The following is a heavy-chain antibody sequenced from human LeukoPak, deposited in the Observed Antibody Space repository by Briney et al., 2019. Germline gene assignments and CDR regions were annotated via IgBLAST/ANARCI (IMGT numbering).Heavy chain of an antibody. V-gene: IGHV5-51*01. CDR1: GFRFTNSW. J-gene: IGHJ4*02. D-gene: IGHD5/OR15-5a*01. CDR3: ARSSGVSTMMLDLDY. Sequence: GESLKISCKGSGFRFTNSWIAWVRQMPGKGLEWLGIILPDDSGTRYSPSFQGQVAISADKFINTAYLQWNSLKASDTAMYYCARSSGVSTMMLDLDYWGQGTLVTVSS. CDR2: ILPDDSGT.